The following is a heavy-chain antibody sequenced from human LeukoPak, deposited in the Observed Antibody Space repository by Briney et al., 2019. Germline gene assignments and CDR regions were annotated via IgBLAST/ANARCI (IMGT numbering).Heavy chain of an antibody. CDR3: ARGPDRGVTN. CDR1: GGSISSYY. V-gene: IGHV4-59*01. Sequence: SETLSLTCTVSGGSISSYYWSWIRQPPGKGLEWIGYIYNSGNTNYNSSLKSRITISVDTSKNQFSLKLSSVTAADTAVYYCARGPDRGVTNWGQGTLVTVSS. D-gene: IGHD3-10*01. J-gene: IGHJ4*02. CDR2: IYNSGNT.